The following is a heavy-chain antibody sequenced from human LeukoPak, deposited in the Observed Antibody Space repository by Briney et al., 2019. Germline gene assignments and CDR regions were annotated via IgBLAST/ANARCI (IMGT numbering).Heavy chain of an antibody. Sequence: GGSLRLSCAASGFTFSTYAMHWVRQAPGKGLEWVAVISYDGSNKYYADSVKGRFTISRDNSKNTLYLQMNSLGAEDTAVYYCAREISVAGSLAFDYWGQGILVTVSS. CDR2: ISYDGSNK. J-gene: IGHJ4*02. V-gene: IGHV3-30-3*01. D-gene: IGHD6-19*01. CDR1: GFTFSTYA. CDR3: AREISVAGSLAFDY.